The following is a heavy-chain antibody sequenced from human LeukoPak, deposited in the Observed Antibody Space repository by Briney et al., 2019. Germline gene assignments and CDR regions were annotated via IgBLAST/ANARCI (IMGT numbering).Heavy chain of an antibody. Sequence: PGGSLRLSCAASGFTFSSYSMNWVRQAPGKGLEGVSSISSSSSYIYYADSVKGRFTISRDNAKNSLYLQMNSLRAEDTAVYYCASEVITMVRGVSSSKRDYWGQGTLVTVSS. V-gene: IGHV3-21*01. D-gene: IGHD3-10*01. J-gene: IGHJ4*02. CDR2: ISSSSSYI. CDR3: ASEVITMVRGVSSSKRDY. CDR1: GFTFSSYS.